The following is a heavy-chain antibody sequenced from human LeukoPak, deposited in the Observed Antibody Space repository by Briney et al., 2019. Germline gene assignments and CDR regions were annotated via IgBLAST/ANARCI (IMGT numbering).Heavy chain of an antibody. J-gene: IGHJ6*02. Sequence: WASVKVSCKASGYTFTSYDINWVRQATGQGLEWMGWMNPNSGNTGYAQKFQGRVTMTRNTSISTAYMELSSLRSEDTVVYYCARERYSGYDYYYYGMDVWGQGTTVTVSS. V-gene: IGHV1-8*01. D-gene: IGHD5-12*01. CDR1: GYTFTSYD. CDR3: ARERYSGYDYYYYGMDV. CDR2: MNPNSGNT.